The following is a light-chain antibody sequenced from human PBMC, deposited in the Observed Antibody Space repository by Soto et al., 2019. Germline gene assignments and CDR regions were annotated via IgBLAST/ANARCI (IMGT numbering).Light chain of an antibody. J-gene: IGKJ1*01. CDR1: QYIGHY. CDR3: LQHYDYSWT. V-gene: IGKV1-6*01. Sequence: IQMTQSPSSLSASVGDRFTITCRASQYIGHYLGWYQQKPGKPPKRLIYAVSNLQSGVPSRFSGSASGPDFTLTINSLQPEDFATYFCLQHYDYSWTFGQGTKVDI. CDR2: AVS.